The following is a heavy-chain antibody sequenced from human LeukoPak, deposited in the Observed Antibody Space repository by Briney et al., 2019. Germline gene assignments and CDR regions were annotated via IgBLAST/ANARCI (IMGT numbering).Heavy chain of an antibody. CDR2: ISSGGDST. D-gene: IGHD1-1*01. J-gene: IGHJ4*02. V-gene: IGHV3-23*01. Sequence: GGSLRLSCAASRFSFSTYAMSSVRQAPGKGLEWVSTISSGGDSTYYADSVKGRFTISRDNSKNTLSLQMNGLRADDTAVYYCAKSHSVQYRGYFDSWGQGILVTVSS. CDR1: RFSFSTYA. CDR3: AKSHSVQYRGYFDS.